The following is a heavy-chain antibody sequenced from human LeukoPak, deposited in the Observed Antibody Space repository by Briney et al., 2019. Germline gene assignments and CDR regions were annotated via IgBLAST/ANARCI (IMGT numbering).Heavy chain of an antibody. CDR1: GFTFSNYA. J-gene: IGHJ4*02. CDR2: ITSSSSYI. CDR3: AREEYPLQDY. V-gene: IGHV3-21*01. D-gene: IGHD2-2*01. Sequence: GGSLRLSCAAAGFTFSNYAMTWVRQAPGKGLEWVSSITSSSSYIYYADSVKGRFTISRDNAKNSLYLQMNSLRAEDTAVYYCAREEYPLQDYWGQGTLVTVSS.